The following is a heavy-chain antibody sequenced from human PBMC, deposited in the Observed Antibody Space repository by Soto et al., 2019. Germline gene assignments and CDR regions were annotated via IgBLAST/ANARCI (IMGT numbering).Heavy chain of an antibody. CDR2: INYSGNT. D-gene: IGHD1-26*01. Sequence: PSETLSLTCAVYGGSFSGYYWSRIRQPPGKGLEWIGEINYSGNTNYNPSLKSRDSISVDTSKNQLFLNMSSVTAADTAMYYCARHHVRGRTIVGAAEYWGQGTLVTVSS. V-gene: IGHV4-34*01. J-gene: IGHJ4*02. CDR1: GGSFSGYY. CDR3: ARHHVRGRTIVGAAEY.